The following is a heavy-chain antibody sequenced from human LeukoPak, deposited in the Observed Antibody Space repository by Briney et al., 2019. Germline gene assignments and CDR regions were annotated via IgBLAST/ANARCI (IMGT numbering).Heavy chain of an antibody. CDR1: GGSISSSSYY. D-gene: IGHD4-23*01. CDR2: IYYSGST. CDR3: ARRVGGHPYYWYFDL. J-gene: IGHJ2*01. V-gene: IGHV4-39*07. Sequence: SGTLSLTCTVSGGSISSSSYYWGWVRQPPGKGLEWIGSIYYSGSTYYNPSLKSRATISVDTSKNQFSLKLSSVTAADTAVYYCARRVGGHPYYWYFDLWGRGTLVTVSS.